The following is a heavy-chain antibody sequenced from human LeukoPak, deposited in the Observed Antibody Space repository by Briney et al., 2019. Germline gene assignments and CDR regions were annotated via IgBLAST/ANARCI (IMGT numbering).Heavy chain of an antibody. Sequence: GGSLRLSCAASGFTFSNYWMHWVRQVPGEGLVWVSRINGDGGSTSYADSVKGRFTISRDNAKSTLYLQMNSLRAEDTGLYYCAREAEFSSSPTFDSWGQGVLVTVSS. D-gene: IGHD6-6*01. CDR1: GFTFSNYW. CDR3: AREAEFSSSPTFDS. V-gene: IGHV3-74*01. J-gene: IGHJ4*02. CDR2: INGDGGST.